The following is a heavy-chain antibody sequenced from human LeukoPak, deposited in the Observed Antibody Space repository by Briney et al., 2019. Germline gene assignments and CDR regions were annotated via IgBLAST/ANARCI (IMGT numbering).Heavy chain of an antibody. D-gene: IGHD4-17*01. Sequence: QSSETLSLTCTVSGGSISSYYWSWIRQPPGKGLEWIGEINHSGSTNYNPSLKSRVTISVDTSKNQFSLKLSSVTAADTAVYYCARVGMTTVTHYYYGMDVWGQGTTVTVSS. CDR2: INHSGST. CDR3: ARVGMTTVTHYYYGMDV. CDR1: GGSISSYY. J-gene: IGHJ6*02. V-gene: IGHV4-34*01.